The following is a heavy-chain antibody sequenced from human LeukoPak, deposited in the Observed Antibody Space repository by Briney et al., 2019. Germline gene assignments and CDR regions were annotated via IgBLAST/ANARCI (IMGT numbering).Heavy chain of an antibody. J-gene: IGHJ4*02. CDR2: NYPGDSDT. Sequence: GESLKISCKGSGYSFATYWIGWVRQMPGKGLEWMGINYPGDSDTTYSPSFQGQVTMSADKSISTAYLQWSSLKASDTAMYYCARLGVRGVGFAMYWGQGTLVTVSS. D-gene: IGHD3-10*01. CDR1: GYSFATYW. CDR3: ARLGVRGVGFAMY. V-gene: IGHV5-51*01.